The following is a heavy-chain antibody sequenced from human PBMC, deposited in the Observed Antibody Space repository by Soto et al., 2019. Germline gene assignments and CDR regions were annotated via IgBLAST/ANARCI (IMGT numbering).Heavy chain of an antibody. J-gene: IGHJ4*02. D-gene: IGHD4-17*01. CDR1: GGSISSSSYY. Sequence: SETLSLTCTVSGGSISSSSYYWGWIRQPPGKGLEWIGSIYYSGSTYYNPSLKSRVTISVDTSKNQFSLKLSSVTAADTAVYYCARLDYGDYFDYWGQGTLVTVSS. CDR2: IYYSGST. CDR3: ARLDYGDYFDY. V-gene: IGHV4-39*01.